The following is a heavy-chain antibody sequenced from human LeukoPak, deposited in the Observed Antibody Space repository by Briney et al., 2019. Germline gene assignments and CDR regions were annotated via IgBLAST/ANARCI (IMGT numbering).Heavy chain of an antibody. CDR3: VTDFHGINWYVH. Sequence: PGGSLRLACPGSGFNFRTLCMRWVRQAPCKGLEWVAFVENDGTTKYYADSVKGRFSISRDNSKNTLFLQMNSLIANDTSIYYCVTDFHGINWYVHWGQGTLVTVSS. D-gene: IGHD3-3*02. V-gene: IGHV3-30*02. CDR2: VENDGTTK. CDR1: GFNFRTLC. J-gene: IGHJ5*02.